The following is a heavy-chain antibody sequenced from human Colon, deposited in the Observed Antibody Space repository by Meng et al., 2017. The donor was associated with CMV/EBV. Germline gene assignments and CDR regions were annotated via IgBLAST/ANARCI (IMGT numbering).Heavy chain of an antibody. V-gene: IGHV4-31*03. CDR2: IYYSGST. D-gene: IGHD5-24*01. Sequence: QVQLQESGPGLVKPSQTLCLTCPVSGGSISSGGYYWSWIRQHPGKGLEWIGYIYYSGSTYYNPSLKSRVTISVDTSKNQFSLKLSSVTAADTAVYYCARGPSRWLQFSFDYWGQGTLVTVSS. CDR1: GGSISSGGYY. J-gene: IGHJ4*02. CDR3: ARGPSRWLQFSFDY.